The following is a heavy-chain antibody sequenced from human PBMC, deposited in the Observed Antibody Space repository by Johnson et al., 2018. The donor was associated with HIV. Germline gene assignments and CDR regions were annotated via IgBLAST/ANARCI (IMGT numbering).Heavy chain of an antibody. Sequence: QVQLMESGGGLIQPGGSLRLSCAASGFNVSSNYMSWVRQAPGKGLEWVAVISYDGSNTYYADSVKGRFTITRDNSKNTLYLQMNSLRAEDTAVYYCAKELIAAAGTSSFDIWGQGTMVTVSS. D-gene: IGHD6-13*01. J-gene: IGHJ3*02. CDR3: AKELIAAAGTSSFDI. CDR1: GFNVSSNY. V-gene: IGHV3-30*18. CDR2: ISYDGSNT.